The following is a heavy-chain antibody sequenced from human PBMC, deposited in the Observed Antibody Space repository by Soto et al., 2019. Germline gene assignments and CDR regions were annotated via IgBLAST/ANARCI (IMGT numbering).Heavy chain of an antibody. CDR1: WGTLISYA. D-gene: IGHD3-10*01. Sequence: SVKPSFKASWGTLISYAISWVRQAPGQGLEWMGGIIPIFGTANYAQKFQGRVTITADESTSTAYMELSSLRSEDTAVYYCARSMVRGVMTHFDYWGQGTLVTVSS. CDR3: ARSMVRGVMTHFDY. J-gene: IGHJ4*02. CDR2: IIPIFGTA. V-gene: IGHV1-69*13.